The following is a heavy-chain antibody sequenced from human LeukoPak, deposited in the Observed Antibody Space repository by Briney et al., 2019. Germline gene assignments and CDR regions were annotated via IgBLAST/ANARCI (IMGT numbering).Heavy chain of an antibody. V-gene: IGHV3-21*01. CDR2: ISSSSSYI. D-gene: IGHD3-22*01. CDR3: ARDRPDYDSSGYQFGAFDY. Sequence: GGSLRLVSAASGFTFSSYSMNSVREAPGKGLEWVSSISSSSSYIYYADSVKGRFTISRDNAKNSLYLQMNSLRAEDTAVYYCARDRPDYDSSGYQFGAFDYWGQGTLVTVSS. J-gene: IGHJ4*02. CDR1: GFTFSSYS.